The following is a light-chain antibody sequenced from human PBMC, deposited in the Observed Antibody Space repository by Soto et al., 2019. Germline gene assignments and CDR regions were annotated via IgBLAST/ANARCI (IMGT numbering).Light chain of an antibody. CDR2: DAS. CDR3: QQRSNLPT. V-gene: IGKV3D-20*02. J-gene: IGKJ5*01. CDR1: QSVSSNY. Sequence: DSVLTQYQGTLSLCPGERGALSCRASQSVSSNYVAWYQQKPGQAPRLLIYDASNRATGIPVRFSGSGSGTDFTLTISGLEPEDFAVYYCQQRSNLPTFCHVTLLAIK.